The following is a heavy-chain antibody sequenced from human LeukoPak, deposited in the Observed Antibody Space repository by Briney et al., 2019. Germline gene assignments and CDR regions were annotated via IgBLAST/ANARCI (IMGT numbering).Heavy chain of an antibody. CDR3: ARLTYDYDILTGYYVDY. J-gene: IGHJ4*02. CDR1: GGSFNTYY. Sequence: PSETLSLTCTVSGGSFNTYYWTWIRQPPGKGLEWIGDIFYSGSTNYNPSLKSRVTISVDTSKNQFSLKLSSVTAADTAVYYCARLTYDYDILTGYYVDYWGQGTLVTVSS. D-gene: IGHD3-9*01. CDR2: IFYSGST. V-gene: IGHV4-59*01.